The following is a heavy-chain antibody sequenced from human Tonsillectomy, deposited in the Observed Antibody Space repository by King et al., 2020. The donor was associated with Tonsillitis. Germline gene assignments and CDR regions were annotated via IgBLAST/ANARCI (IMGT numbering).Heavy chain of an antibody. CDR2: INPKSGGT. CDR1: GSTFTGYY. Sequence: QLVQSGAEVKKPGASVKVSCKASGSTFTGYYLHWVRQAPGQGLEWMGWINPKSGGTNCAQKFQGRVTMTRDTSISTAYMELSRLRSQDTAVYYCASIPVGIVGAGTKHCLFDPRGQGTLVTVSS. CDR3: ASIPVGIVGAGTKHCLFDP. D-gene: IGHD6-19*01. J-gene: IGHJ5*02. V-gene: IGHV1-2*02.